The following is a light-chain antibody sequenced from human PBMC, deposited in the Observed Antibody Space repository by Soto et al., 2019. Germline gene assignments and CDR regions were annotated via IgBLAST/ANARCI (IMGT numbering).Light chain of an antibody. Sequence: QSALTQPRSVSGSPGQSVTISCTGTSSDVGGYNYVSWYQQHPGKAPKLMIYDVSKRPSGVPDRFSGAKSGNTASLTISGLQAEDEAEYYCCSYAGSYVVFGGRTQRTV. CDR3: CSYAGSYVV. CDR1: SSDVGGYNY. CDR2: DVS. V-gene: IGLV2-11*01. J-gene: IGLJ2*01.